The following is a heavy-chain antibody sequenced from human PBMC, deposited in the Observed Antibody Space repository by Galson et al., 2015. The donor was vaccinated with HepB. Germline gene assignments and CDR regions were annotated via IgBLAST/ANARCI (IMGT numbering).Heavy chain of an antibody. CDR3: ARGPIPRDSSGWDVTPDYYYYYGMDV. CDR1: GDSVSSHSAA. J-gene: IGHJ6*02. CDR2: TYYRSKWYN. Sequence: CAISGDSVSSHSAAWNWIKQSPSRGLEWLGRTYYRSKWYNDYAVSVKSRITINPDTSKNQFSLQLNSVTPEDTAVYYCARGPIPRDSSGWDVTPDYYYYYGMDVWGQGTTVTVSS. V-gene: IGHV6-1*01. D-gene: IGHD6-25*01.